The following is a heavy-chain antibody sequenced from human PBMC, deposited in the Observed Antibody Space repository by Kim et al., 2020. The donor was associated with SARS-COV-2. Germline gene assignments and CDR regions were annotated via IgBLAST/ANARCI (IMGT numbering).Heavy chain of an antibody. V-gene: IGHV3-7*01. J-gene: IGHJ4*02. CDR2: IQPDGSEK. CDR1: RFTFYSDW. CDR3: TTGSVDS. Sequence: GGSLRLSCATSRFTFYSDWMSWVRQAPGKGLEWVATIQPDGSEKYYVDFVKGRFTISRDNAKNSLYLQMNSVRADDTAVYYFTTGSVDSWGQGTLVTVSS.